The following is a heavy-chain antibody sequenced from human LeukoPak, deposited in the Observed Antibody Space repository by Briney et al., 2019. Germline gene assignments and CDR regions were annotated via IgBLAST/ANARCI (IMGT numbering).Heavy chain of an antibody. Sequence: RSLRLSCAASGFTFSSYVMSWVRQAPGKGLEWVSAISGSGGNTYYADSVKGRFTISRDNSKNTLYLQMNSLRAEDTAVYYCAKSLVVAAFDIWGQGTMVTVSS. D-gene: IGHD2-15*01. J-gene: IGHJ3*02. CDR1: GFTFSSYV. CDR2: ISGSGGNT. V-gene: IGHV3-23*01. CDR3: AKSLVVAAFDI.